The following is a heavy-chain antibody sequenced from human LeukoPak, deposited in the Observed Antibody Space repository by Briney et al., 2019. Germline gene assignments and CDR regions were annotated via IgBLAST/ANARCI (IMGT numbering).Heavy chain of an antibody. Sequence: PSETLPLTCTVSGGSISGYYWNWIRQPPGKRLEWIGYIYYSGSTNYNPSLKSRVTISVDMSKNQFSLKLTSVTPADTAVYYCARVITIIRGLDPWGQGIQVTVSS. J-gene: IGHJ5*02. D-gene: IGHD3-10*01. CDR2: IYYSGST. CDR1: GGSISGYY. CDR3: ARVITIIRGLDP. V-gene: IGHV4-59*01.